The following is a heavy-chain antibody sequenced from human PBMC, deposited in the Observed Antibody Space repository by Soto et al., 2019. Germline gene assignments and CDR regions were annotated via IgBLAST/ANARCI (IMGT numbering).Heavy chain of an antibody. CDR1: GFIFSNYA. Sequence: DVQLLESGGDLVQPGGSLRLSCAASGFIFSNYAMSWVRQAPGKGLEWGSLIRGSGGPTNYADSVKGRFTVSRDNSKNILLLQMNSLRAEDTAVYYCVKDFRVGYDWTHDWGQGTLVTVSS. V-gene: IGHV3-23*01. CDR2: IRGSGGPT. D-gene: IGHD5-12*01. CDR3: VKDFRVGYDWTHD. J-gene: IGHJ4*02.